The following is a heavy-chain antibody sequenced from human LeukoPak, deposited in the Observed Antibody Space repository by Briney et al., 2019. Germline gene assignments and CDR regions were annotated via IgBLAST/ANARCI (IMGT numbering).Heavy chain of an antibody. J-gene: IGHJ6*02. CDR2: IYHSGST. D-gene: IGHD6-13*01. CDR1: GGSISSSNW. Sequence: SETLSLTCAVSGGSISSSNWWSWVRQPPGKGLEWIGEIYHSGSTNYNPSLKSRVTISVDKSKNQFSLKLSSVTAADTAVYYCARDRGSIAAAGNYYYGMDVWGQGTTVTVSS. CDR3: ARDRGSIAAAGNYYYGMDV. V-gene: IGHV4-4*02.